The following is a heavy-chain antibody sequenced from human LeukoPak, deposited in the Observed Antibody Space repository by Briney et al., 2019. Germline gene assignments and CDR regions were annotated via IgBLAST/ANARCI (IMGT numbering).Heavy chain of an antibody. CDR3: AKDLSGHWCIDY. CDR2: ISDDGERK. J-gene: IGHJ4*02. Sequence: PGRSLRLSCVASGFTFSNYYMHWVRQAPGKGLEWVAIISDDGERKFYADSVRGRITISGDKSKNTLFLQMNSLRADDTAVYFCAKDLSGHWCIDYWGQGTLVTVSS. CDR1: GFTFSNYY. V-gene: IGHV3-30*18. D-gene: IGHD4/OR15-4a*01.